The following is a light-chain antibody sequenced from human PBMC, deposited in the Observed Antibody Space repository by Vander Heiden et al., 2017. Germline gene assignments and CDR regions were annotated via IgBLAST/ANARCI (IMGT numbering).Light chain of an antibody. CDR1: QSVSSN. V-gene: IGKV3-15*01. J-gene: IGKJ4*01. CDR2: GAS. CDR3: QQYNNWPALT. Sequence: EIVMTQSPATLPVYPGERATLSCRPSQSVSSNLAWYQQKPGQAPRLLIYGASTRATGIPARFSGSGSGTEFTLTISSLQSEDFAVYYCQQYNNWPALTFGGGTKVEIK.